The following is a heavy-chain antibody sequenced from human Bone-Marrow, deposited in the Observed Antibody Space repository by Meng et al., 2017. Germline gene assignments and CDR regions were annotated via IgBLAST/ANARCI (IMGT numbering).Heavy chain of an antibody. CDR3: ASFPPPGKQWLVTDY. CDR2: IYHSGST. D-gene: IGHD6-19*01. J-gene: IGHJ4*02. Sequence: QVQLRESGSGLVKPSGTLSLTCAASGGSISSSTWWSWVRQPPGKGLEWIGEIYHSGSTNYNPSLKSRVTISVDKSKNQFSLKLSSVTAADTAVYYCASFPPPGKQWLVTDYWGQGTLVTVSS. V-gene: IGHV4-4*02. CDR1: GGSISSSTW.